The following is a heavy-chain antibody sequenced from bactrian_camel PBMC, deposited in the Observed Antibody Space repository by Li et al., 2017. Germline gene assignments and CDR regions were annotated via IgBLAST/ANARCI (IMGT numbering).Heavy chain of an antibody. J-gene: IGHJ4*01. Sequence: VQLVESGGGSEQAGGSLRLSCVVSGNMRTCMAWFRQAPGKERDRVAAVDERFRRTCADPVKGRFTISHDRSKNMGYLQMNNLKPEDTGIYYCAADLRRCSISWCRRQEYNSWGQGTQVTVS. V-gene: IGHV3S53*01. CDR1: GNMRTC. D-gene: IGHD3*01. CDR2: VDERFRR. CDR3: AADLRRCSISWCRRQEYNS.